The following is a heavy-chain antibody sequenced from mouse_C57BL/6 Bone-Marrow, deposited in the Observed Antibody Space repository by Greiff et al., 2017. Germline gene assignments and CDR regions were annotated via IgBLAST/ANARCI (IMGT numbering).Heavy chain of an antibody. Sequence: EVKLVESGGDLVKPGGSLKLSCAASGFTFSSYGMSWVRQTPDKRLEWVATISSGGSYTYYPDSVKGRFTISRDNAKNTLYLQMRSLKSEDTAMYYCARHGVYWYCDYWGQGTTLTVSS. V-gene: IGHV5-6*01. CDR1: GFTFSSYG. CDR3: ARHGVYWYCDY. D-gene: IGHD2-1*01. J-gene: IGHJ2*01. CDR2: ISSGGSYT.